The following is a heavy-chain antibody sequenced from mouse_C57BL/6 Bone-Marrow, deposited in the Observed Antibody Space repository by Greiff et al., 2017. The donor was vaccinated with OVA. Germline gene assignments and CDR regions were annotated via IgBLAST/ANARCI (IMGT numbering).Heavy chain of an antibody. V-gene: IGHV1-84*01. J-gene: IGHJ1*03. D-gene: IGHD1-1*01. CDR3: ARYYYGSSSYWYFDV. CDR1: GYTFTDYY. CDR2: IYPGSGNT. Sequence: QVQLQQSGPELVKPGASVTISCKASGYTFTDYYINWVKQRPGQGLEWIGWIYPGSGNTKYNAKLKGKATLTVDPSSSTAYMQLSSLTSEDSAVYFCARYYYGSSSYWYFDVWGTGTTVTVSS.